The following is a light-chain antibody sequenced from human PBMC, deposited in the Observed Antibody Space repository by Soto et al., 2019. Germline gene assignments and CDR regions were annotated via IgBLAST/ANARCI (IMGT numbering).Light chain of an antibody. CDR3: GSYTTSITVI. Sequence: QSAVTQPASVSGSPGQSITISCTGTSSDVGDHNSVSWYQQQPGKAPKLMIYAVSNRPSGVSNRFSGSKSGNTASLTISGLQAEDEADYYCGSYTTSITVIFGGGTKLTVL. V-gene: IGLV2-14*03. J-gene: IGLJ2*01. CDR2: AVS. CDR1: SSDVGDHNS.